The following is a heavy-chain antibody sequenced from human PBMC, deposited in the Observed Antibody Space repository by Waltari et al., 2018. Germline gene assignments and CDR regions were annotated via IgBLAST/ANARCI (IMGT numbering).Heavy chain of an antibody. V-gene: IGHV4-59*01. CDR3: ARDQGYCSGGSCYHLMGI. CDR1: GGSISRNY. Sequence: QVQLQESGPGLVKPSATLSLTCTVSGGSISRNYWTWIRQPPGKGLEWIGHIHYSGSTNNNPALKSRVTISVDTSKKQFSLKLSSVTAADTAVYYCARDQGYCSGGSCYHLMGIWGRGTMVTVSS. D-gene: IGHD2-15*01. CDR2: IHYSGST. J-gene: IGHJ3*02.